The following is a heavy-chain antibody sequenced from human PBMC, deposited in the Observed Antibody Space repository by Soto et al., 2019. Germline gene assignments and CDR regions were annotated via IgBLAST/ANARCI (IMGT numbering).Heavy chain of an antibody. CDR1: GDSMRPYY. V-gene: IGHV4-59*01. CDR2: VYYSGSV. D-gene: IGHD3-9*01. Sequence: SETLSLTCTVSGDSMRPYYWTWIRQPPGKGLEWIGYVYYSGSVNYKSSLKSRVTMSVDTSKNQFSLRLNSVTAADTAVYYCARVTYDSFTAYSYYFDYWGQGTLVTVSS. CDR3: ARVTYDSFTAYSYYFDY. J-gene: IGHJ4*02.